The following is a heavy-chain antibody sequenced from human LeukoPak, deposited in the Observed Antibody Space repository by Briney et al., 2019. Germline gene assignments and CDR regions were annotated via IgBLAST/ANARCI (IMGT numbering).Heavy chain of an antibody. V-gene: IGHV3-30*07. J-gene: IGHJ4*02. CDR3: ARDLVDCGGVCNNFRE. D-gene: IGHD2-8*02. CDR2: T. Sequence: TYYADSVKGRFTISRDNSRNTLYLQMDSLRLGDTAMYYCARDLVDCGGVCNNFREGGQGTLVTVSS.